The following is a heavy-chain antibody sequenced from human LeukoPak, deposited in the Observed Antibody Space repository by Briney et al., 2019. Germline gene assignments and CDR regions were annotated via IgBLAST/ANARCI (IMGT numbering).Heavy chain of an antibody. J-gene: IGHJ5*02. CDR3: ARDRVYCSSTSCYRGWFDP. CDR1: GGSISSGSYY. V-gene: IGHV4-61*02. CDR2: IYTSGST. Sequence: SETLSLTCTVSGGSISSGSYYWSWIRQPAGRGLEWIGRIYTSGSTNYNPSLKSRVTISVATSKTQFSLTLSSVTAADTAVYYCARDRVYCSSTSCYRGWFDPWGLGTLVTVSS. D-gene: IGHD2-2*01.